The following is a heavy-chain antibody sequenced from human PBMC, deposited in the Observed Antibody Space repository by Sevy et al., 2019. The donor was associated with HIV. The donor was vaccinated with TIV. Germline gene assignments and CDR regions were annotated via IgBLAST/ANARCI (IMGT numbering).Heavy chain of an antibody. V-gene: IGHV3-11*06. CDR2: IRGISTYI. J-gene: IGHJ3*02. Sequence: GGSLRLSCAASGFTFSDYHMNWIRQAQGKGLVWVSYIRGISTYINYADSMKGRFTISRDKAKNTLFLEMNSLRVEDTAVYYCARRVTAHDGFDIWGQGTIVTVSS. D-gene: IGHD5-18*01. CDR3: ARRVTAHDGFDI. CDR1: GFTFSDYH.